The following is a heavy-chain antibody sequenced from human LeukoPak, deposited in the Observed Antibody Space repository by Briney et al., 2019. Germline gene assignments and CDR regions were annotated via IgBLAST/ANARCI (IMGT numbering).Heavy chain of an antibody. CDR2: IKQDGSEK. Sequence: PGGSLRLSCAASGLTFSSYWMSWVRQAPGKGLECEANIKQDGSEKYYVDSVKGRFTISRDNAKNSLYLQMNSLRAEDTAVYYCTRTRTAFDFWGQGTMVTVSS. CDR3: TRTRTAFDF. CDR1: GLTFSSYW. J-gene: IGHJ3*01. V-gene: IGHV3-7*03.